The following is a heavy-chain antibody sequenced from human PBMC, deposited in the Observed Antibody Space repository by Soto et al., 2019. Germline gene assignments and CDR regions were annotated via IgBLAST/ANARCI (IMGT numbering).Heavy chain of an antibody. CDR1: GFPFSSYA. J-gene: IGHJ3*02. CDR3: AKDLRGYSYAGGAFDI. Sequence: GGSLRLSCAASGFPFSSYAMSWVRQAPGKGLEWVSAISGSGCSTYYADSVKGRFTISRDNSKNTLYLQMNSLRAEDTAVYYCAKDLRGYSYAGGAFDIWGQGTMVTVSS. V-gene: IGHV3-23*01. D-gene: IGHD5-18*01. CDR2: ISGSGCST.